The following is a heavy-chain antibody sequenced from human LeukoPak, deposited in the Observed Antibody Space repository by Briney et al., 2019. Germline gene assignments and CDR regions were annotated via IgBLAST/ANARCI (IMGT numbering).Heavy chain of an antibody. V-gene: IGHV4-4*07. CDR3: ARVRRQWLVVDLGWFDP. Sequence: SETLSLTCTVSGGSISSYYCSWIRQPAGKVLDWIVRIYTSGITNYNPSLKGRVTMSVDTSKNQFSVKLSSVTAADTAVYYSARVRRQWLVVDLGWFDPWAREPWSPSPQ. CDR1: GGSISSYY. D-gene: IGHD6-19*01. J-gene: IGHJ5*02. CDR2: IYTSGIT.